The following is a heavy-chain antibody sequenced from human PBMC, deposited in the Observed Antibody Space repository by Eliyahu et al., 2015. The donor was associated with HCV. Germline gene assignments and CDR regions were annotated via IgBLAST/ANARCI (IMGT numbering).Heavy chain of an antibody. CDR3: AREMASWEAFDY. J-gene: IGHJ4*02. CDR2: IARDGSEK. D-gene: IGHD1-26*01. CDR1: GFTFSNXW. Sequence: EVQLVESGGGLVQPGGSLRLSXXAXGFTFSNXWMNWVRQAPGKGLEWVANIARDGSEKVYVDSVKGRFTISRDDAKNSLYLQMNSLRVEDTAVYYCAREMASWEAFDYWGQGTLVTVSS. V-gene: IGHV3-7*01.